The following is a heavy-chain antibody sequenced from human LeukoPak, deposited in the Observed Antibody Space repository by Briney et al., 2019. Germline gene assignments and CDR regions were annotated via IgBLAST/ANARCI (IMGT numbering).Heavy chain of an antibody. CDR1: GGSISYYY. Sequence: SETLSLTCTVSGGSISYYYWTWIRQSQGKGLEWIGQIYYTGSTYYNPSLKRRVTISVDTSRNQFSLNLTSVTAADTAVYYCARGGTYNDILSFDPWGQGTLVTVSS. V-gene: IGHV4-59*01. J-gene: IGHJ5*02. D-gene: IGHD3-9*01. CDR2: IYYTGST. CDR3: ARGGTYNDILSFDP.